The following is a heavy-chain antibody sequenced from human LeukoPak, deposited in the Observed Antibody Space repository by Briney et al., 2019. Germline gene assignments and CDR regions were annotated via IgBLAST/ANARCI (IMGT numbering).Heavy chain of an antibody. D-gene: IGHD3-9*01. CDR2: IYHSGST. V-gene: IGHV4-4*02. Sequence: PSETLSLTCAVSGGSISSSNWWSWVRQPPGKGLEWIGEIYHSGSTNYNPSLKSRVTISVDKSKNQFSLKLSSVTAADTAVYYCARDRLDLLTGIDPWGQGTLVTVSS. CDR1: GGSISSSNW. J-gene: IGHJ5*02. CDR3: ARDRLDLLTGIDP.